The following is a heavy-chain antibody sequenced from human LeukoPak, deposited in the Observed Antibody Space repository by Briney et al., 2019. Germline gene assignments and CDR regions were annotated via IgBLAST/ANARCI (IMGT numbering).Heavy chain of an antibody. J-gene: IGHJ4*02. CDR2: MNPNNGNT. CDR3: ARLDSSGWLNDY. D-gene: IGHD6-19*01. V-gene: IGHV1-8*01. CDR1: GYTFTSYD. Sequence: ASVKVSCKASGYTFTSYDINWVRQATGQGLELMGWMNPNNGNTNYAEKNQRRGTMTTNPSTSTAYMELRSLRSDDTAVYYCARLDSSGWLNDYWGQGTLVTVSS.